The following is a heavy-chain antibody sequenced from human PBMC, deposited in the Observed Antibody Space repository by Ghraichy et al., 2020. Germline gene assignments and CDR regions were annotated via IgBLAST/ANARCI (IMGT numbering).Heavy chain of an antibody. D-gene: IGHD4-17*01. V-gene: IGHV3-23*01. CDR2: ISGNGHST. CDR1: GFTFSSYA. Sequence: GGSLRLSCAASGFTFSSYAMSWVRQAPGKGLEWVSAISGNGHSTYYADSMKGRFTISRDNSKNTLYLQMNSLRAEDTAVYYCARLSPYGGSADWGQGTLVTASS. CDR3: ARLSPYGGSAD. J-gene: IGHJ4*02.